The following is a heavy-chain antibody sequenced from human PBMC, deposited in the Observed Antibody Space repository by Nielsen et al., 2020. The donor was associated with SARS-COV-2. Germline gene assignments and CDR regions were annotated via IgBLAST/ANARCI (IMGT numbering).Heavy chain of an antibody. CDR3: ARLGGRWLPNWYFDL. CDR1: GYSFTSYW. CDR2: IYPGDSDT. D-gene: IGHD3-22*01. V-gene: IGHV5-51*01. Sequence: GESLKISCKGSGYSFTSYWIGCVRQMPGKGLEWMGIIYPGDSDTRYSPSFQGQVTISADKSINTAYLQWGSLKASDTALYYCARLGGRWLPNWYFDLWGRGTLVTVSS. J-gene: IGHJ2*01.